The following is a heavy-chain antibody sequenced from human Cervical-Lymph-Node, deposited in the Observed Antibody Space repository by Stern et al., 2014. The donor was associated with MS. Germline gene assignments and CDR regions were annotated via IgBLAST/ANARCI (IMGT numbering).Heavy chain of an antibody. CDR1: GYIFANHW. CDR3: ARRDGSQTGYSYGWVDS. CDR2: IYTADADT. D-gene: IGHD5-12*01. J-gene: IGHJ4*02. Sequence: EVQLVQSGPEVKKPGESLKLSCQGSGYIFANHWIAWVRQKPGKGLEWMGNIYTADADTRYTPSFQGQVTMSVDKSINTAYLHLNSLRASDTAMYYCARRDGSQTGYSYGWVDSWGQGSLVIVSS. V-gene: IGHV5-51*03.